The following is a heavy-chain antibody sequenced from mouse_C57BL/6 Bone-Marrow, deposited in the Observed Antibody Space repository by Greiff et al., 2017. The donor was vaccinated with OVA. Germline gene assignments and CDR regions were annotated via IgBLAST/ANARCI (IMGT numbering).Heavy chain of an antibody. Sequence: VQLQASGAELAKPGASVTLSCKASGYTFTSYWMHWVKQRPGQGLEWIGYINPSSGYTKYNQKFKDKATLTADKSSSPAYMPLSSLTYEDSAVYYCARSHGSSHWYFDVWGTGTTVTVSS. CDR2: INPSSGYT. V-gene: IGHV1-7*01. J-gene: IGHJ1*03. CDR3: ARSHGSSHWYFDV. D-gene: IGHD1-1*01. CDR1: GYTFTSYW.